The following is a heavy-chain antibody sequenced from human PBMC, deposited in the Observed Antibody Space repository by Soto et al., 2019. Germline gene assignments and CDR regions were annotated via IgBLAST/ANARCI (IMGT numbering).Heavy chain of an antibody. Sequence: ASVKVSCKASGYTFTSYDINWVRQATGQGLEWMGWMNPDSGNTGYAQKFQGRVTMTRNTSISTAYMELSSLRSEDTAVYYCARGNIPATDPCDYWGQGTLVTVS. J-gene: IGHJ4*02. D-gene: IGHD5-12*01. CDR2: MNPDSGNT. V-gene: IGHV1-8*01. CDR3: ARGNIPATDPCDY. CDR1: GYTFTSYD.